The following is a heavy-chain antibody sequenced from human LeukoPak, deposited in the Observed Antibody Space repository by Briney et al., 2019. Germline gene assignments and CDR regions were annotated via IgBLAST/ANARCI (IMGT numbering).Heavy chain of an antibody. V-gene: IGHV3-21*01. Sequence: PGGSLRLSCAASGFTFSSYSMNWVRQAPGRGLEWVSSISSSSSYIYYADTVKGRFTISRDNAKNSLYLQMNSLRAEDTAVYYCARDLMGAVQVAAAGRLDYWGQGTLVTVSS. D-gene: IGHD6-13*01. J-gene: IGHJ4*02. CDR2: ISSSSSYI. CDR1: GFTFSSYS. CDR3: ARDLMGAVQVAAAGRLDY.